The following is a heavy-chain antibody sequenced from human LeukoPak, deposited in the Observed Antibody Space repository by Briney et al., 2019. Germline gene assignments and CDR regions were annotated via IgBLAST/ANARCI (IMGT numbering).Heavy chain of an antibody. Sequence: SETLSLTCTVSGYSISSGYYWGWIRQPPGKGLEWIGSIYHSRSTYFNPSLKSRVTISVDTSKNQFSLKLSSVTAADTAVYYCAREDITMVRGVKSRYMDVWGKGTTVTVSS. CDR1: GYSISSGYY. CDR3: AREDITMVRGVKSRYMDV. J-gene: IGHJ6*03. D-gene: IGHD3-10*01. V-gene: IGHV4-38-2*02. CDR2: IYHSRST.